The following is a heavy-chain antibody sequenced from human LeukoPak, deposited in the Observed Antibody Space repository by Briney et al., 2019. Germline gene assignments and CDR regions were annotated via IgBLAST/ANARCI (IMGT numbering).Heavy chain of an antibody. Sequence: SETLSLTCAVYGGSFSGYYWSWIRQPPGKGLEWIGEINHSGSTNYNPSLKSRVTISVDTSKNQFSLKLSSVTAADTAVYYCASGWGYYFDYWGQGTLVTVSS. CDR3: ASGWGYYFDY. J-gene: IGHJ4*02. V-gene: IGHV4-34*01. CDR2: INHSGST. D-gene: IGHD7-27*01. CDR1: GGSFSGYY.